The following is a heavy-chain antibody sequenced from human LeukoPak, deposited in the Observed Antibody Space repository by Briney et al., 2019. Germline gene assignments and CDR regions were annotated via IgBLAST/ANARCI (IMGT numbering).Heavy chain of an antibody. CDR3: ARVYELREEDYYYYYMDV. CDR2: INWNGGST. V-gene: IGHV3-20*04. CDR1: GFTFDDYG. D-gene: IGHD5/OR15-5a*01. Sequence: QPGGSLRLSCAASGFTFDDYGMSWVRQAPGKGLEWVSGINWNGGSTGYADSVKGRFTISRDNAKNSLYLQMNSLRAEDTALYYCARVYELREEDYYYYYMDVWGKGTTVTVSS. J-gene: IGHJ6*03.